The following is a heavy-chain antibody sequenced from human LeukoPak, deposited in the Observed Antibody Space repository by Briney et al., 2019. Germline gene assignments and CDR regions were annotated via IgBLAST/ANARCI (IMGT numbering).Heavy chain of an antibody. CDR2: ISSSSSYI. CDR3: ASGVAVAGTFSRWYFDL. CDR1: GFTFSSYS. Sequence: GGSLRLSCAASGFTFSSYSMNWVRQAPGKGLEWVSSISSSSSYIYYADSVKGRFTISRDNAKNSLYLQMNSLRAEDRAVYYCASGVAVAGTFSRWYFDLWGRGTLVTVSS. J-gene: IGHJ2*01. D-gene: IGHD6-19*01. V-gene: IGHV3-21*01.